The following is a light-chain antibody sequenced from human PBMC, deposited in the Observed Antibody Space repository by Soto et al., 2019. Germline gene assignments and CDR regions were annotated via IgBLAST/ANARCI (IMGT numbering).Light chain of an antibody. Sequence: QSVLTQPASVSGSPGQWIAISCTGTSSDVGGYNYVSWYQQLPRKAPKLLISEVSNRPSGVSHRFSGSKSGNTASLTISGLQAEDEADYYCSSYRTGGPFVFGTGTKLTVL. J-gene: IGLJ1*01. CDR3: SSYRTGGPFV. V-gene: IGLV2-14*01. CDR1: SSDVGGYNY. CDR2: EVS.